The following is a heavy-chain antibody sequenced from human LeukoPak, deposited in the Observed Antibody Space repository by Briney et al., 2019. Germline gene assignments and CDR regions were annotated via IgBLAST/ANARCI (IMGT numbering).Heavy chain of an antibody. CDR3: TTAPAAFDI. CDR2: IKSKTDGGTT. CDR1: GFTFSDAW. V-gene: IGHV3-15*01. J-gene: IGHJ3*02. Sequence: GGSLRLSCAASGFTFSDAWMSWVRQAPGKGLEWVGRIKSKTDGGTTDYAAPVKDRFTISRDDSKDTLFLQMNSLKVEDTAVYYCTTAPAAFDIWGQGTMVTVSS.